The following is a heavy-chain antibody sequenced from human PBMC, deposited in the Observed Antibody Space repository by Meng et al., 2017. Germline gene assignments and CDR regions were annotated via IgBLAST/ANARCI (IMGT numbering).Heavy chain of an antibody. CDR1: GGSISSSNW. Sequence: QVQRQESGPGLVRPSATLSLTCTVSGGSISSSNWWSWVRQPPGKGLEWIGEIYHSGSTNYNPSLKSRVTISVDKSKNQFSLKLSSVTAADTAVYYCARDVVGAIIIARGDYWGQGTLVTVSS. D-gene: IGHD1-26*01. CDR2: IYHSGST. V-gene: IGHV4-4*02. CDR3: ARDVVGAIIIARGDY. J-gene: IGHJ4*02.